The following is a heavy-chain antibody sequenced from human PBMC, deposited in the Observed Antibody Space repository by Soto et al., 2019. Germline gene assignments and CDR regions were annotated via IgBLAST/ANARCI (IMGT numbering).Heavy chain of an antibody. V-gene: IGHV3-48*01. D-gene: IGHD2-2*01. CDR1: GFTFSSYS. J-gene: IGHJ4*02. CDR3: ARDLEDIVVVPAAMGR. Sequence: EVQLVESGGGLVQPGGSLRLSCAASGFTFSSYSMNWVRQAPGKGLGWVSYISSSSSTIYYADSVKGRFTISRDNAKNSLYLQMNSLRAEDTAVYYCARDLEDIVVVPAAMGRWGQGTLVTVSS. CDR2: ISSSSSTI.